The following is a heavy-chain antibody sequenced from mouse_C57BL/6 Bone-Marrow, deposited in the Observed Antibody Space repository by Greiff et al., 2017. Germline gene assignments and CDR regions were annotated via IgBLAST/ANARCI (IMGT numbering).Heavy chain of an antibody. CDR2: INPNYGTT. CDR3: ARINDYYFDY. D-gene: IGHD2-4*01. CDR1: GYSFTDYN. Sequence: VQLQQSGPVLVKPGASVQISCKASGYSFTDYNLNWVKQSNGTSLEWIGVINPNYGTTSYTQKFKGKATFTVDQSSSTAYMQLNSLTSEDSAVXYCARINDYYFDYWGQGTTRTVSS. J-gene: IGHJ2*01. V-gene: IGHV1-39*01.